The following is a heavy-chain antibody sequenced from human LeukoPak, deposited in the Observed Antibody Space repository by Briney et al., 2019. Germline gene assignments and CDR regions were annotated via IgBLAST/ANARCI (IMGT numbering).Heavy chain of an antibody. CDR2: ISAYNGNT. J-gene: IGHJ4*02. CDR1: GGTFSSYA. CDR3: ARPPGDPRPGDY. Sequence: ASVKVSCKASGGTFSSYAISWVRQAPGQGLEWMGWISAYNGNTNYAQKLQGRVTMTTDTSTSTAYMELRSLRSDDTAVYYCARPPGDPRPGDYWGQGTLVTVSS. V-gene: IGHV1-18*01. D-gene: IGHD7-27*01.